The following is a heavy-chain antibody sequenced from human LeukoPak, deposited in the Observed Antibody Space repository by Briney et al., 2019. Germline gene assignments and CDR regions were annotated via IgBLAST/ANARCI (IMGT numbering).Heavy chain of an antibody. J-gene: IGHJ4*02. CDR1: GFTFSRYA. CDR2: ISSSGSTI. Sequence: GGSLRLSCAASGFTFSRYALHWVRQAPGRGLEWVSYISSSGSTIYYADSVKGRFTISRDNSKNTLYLQMNSLRVEDTAVYYCARDDSSGYAHYFDYWGQGTLVTVSS. D-gene: IGHD3-22*01. CDR3: ARDDSSGYAHYFDY. V-gene: IGHV3-48*01.